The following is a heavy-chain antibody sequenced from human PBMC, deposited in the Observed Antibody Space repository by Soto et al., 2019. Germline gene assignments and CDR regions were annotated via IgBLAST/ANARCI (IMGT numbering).Heavy chain of an antibody. CDR1: GGSISSGDYY. CDR2: IYYSGST. D-gene: IGHD2-2*01. Sequence: QVQLQESGPGLVKPSQTLSLTCTVSGGSISSGDYYWSWIRQPPGKGLEWIGYIYYSGSTYYNPSLKSRVTISVDTSKNQFSLKLSSVTAADTAVYYCARVGCSSTSCSYWYFDLWGRGTLVTVSS. CDR3: ARVGCSSTSCSYWYFDL. V-gene: IGHV4-30-4*01. J-gene: IGHJ2*01.